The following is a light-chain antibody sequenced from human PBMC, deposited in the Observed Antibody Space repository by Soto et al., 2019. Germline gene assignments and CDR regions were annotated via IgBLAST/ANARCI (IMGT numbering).Light chain of an antibody. CDR2: GNS. CDR3: QPYDSSLSVYV. J-gene: IGLJ1*01. CDR1: SSNIGAGYD. Sequence: QSVLTQPPSVSGAPGQRVTISCTGSSSNIGAGYDVHWYQQLPGTAPKLLIYGNSNRPSGVPDRLSGSKSGTSASLAITGLQAEDEADYYCQPYDSSLSVYVFGTGTKVTVL. V-gene: IGLV1-40*01.